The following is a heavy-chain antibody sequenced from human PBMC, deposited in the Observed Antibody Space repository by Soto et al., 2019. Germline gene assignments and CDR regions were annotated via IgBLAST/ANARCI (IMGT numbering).Heavy chain of an antibody. V-gene: IGHV1-3*01. J-gene: IGHJ3*02. CDR3: ASANGAFDS. CDR1: GYTFTSYA. CDR2: INVGNGNT. D-gene: IGHD2-8*01. Sequence: QVQLVQSGAEVKKPGASVKASCKASGYTFTSYAMHWVRQAPGQRLEWMGWINVGNGNTKYSQKFQGRVTITKDTSASTAYMELSSLRSDDTAVYYCASANGAFDSWGQGTMVTVSS.